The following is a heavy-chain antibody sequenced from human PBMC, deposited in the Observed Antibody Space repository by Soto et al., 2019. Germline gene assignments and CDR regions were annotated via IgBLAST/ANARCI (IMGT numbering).Heavy chain of an antibody. Sequence: SETLSLTCTVSGGSISSGDYYWSWIRQPPGKGLEWIGYIYYSGSTYYNPSLKSRVTISVDTSKNQFSLKLSSVTAADTAVYYWARGEVRFLGWLLINGSDYGMDVWGQGTTVTVSS. CDR2: IYYSGST. J-gene: IGHJ6*02. D-gene: IGHD3-3*01. V-gene: IGHV4-30-4*01. CDR1: GGSISSGDYY. CDR3: ARGEVRFLGWLLINGSDYGMDV.